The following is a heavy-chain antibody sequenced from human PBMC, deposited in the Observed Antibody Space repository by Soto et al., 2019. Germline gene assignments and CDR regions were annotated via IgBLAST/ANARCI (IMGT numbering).Heavy chain of an antibody. D-gene: IGHD3-3*01. V-gene: IGHV4-34*01. CDR1: GGLFRGFY. Sequence: LETLSLTCAVSGGLFRGFYWPWIRQSAWKGLECLGGINHVGITNYNPSLKSRFSIPVETSKSQFSLKLSSVTAADTAVYYCARAHDFWGGRQQPIDSWGQGTLVTV. CDR3: ARAHDFWGGRQQPIDS. J-gene: IGHJ4*02. CDR2: INHVGIT.